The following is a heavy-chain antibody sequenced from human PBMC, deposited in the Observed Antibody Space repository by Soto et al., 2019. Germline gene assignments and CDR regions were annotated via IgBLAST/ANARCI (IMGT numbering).Heavy chain of an antibody. J-gene: IGHJ5*02. CDR2: IYYSGST. V-gene: IGHV4-61*01. D-gene: IGHD2-21*02. CDR1: GGSVSSGSYY. CDR3: AREGWGDQHNWFDP. Sequence: QVQLQESGPGLVKPSETLSLTCTVSGGSVSSGSYYWSWIRQPPGKGLEWIGYIYYSGSTNYNPSLKSRVTISVDTSKNQFSLKLSSVTAADTAVYYCAREGWGDQHNWFDPWGQGTLVTVSS.